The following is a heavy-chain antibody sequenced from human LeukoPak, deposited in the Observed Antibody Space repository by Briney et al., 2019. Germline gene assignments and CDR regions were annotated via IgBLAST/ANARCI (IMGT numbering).Heavy chain of an antibody. J-gene: IGHJ5*02. CDR1: GGSIKSYH. CDR3: ARDGTVATNWFDP. Sequence: PSETLSLTCTVSGGSIKSYHWSWIRQPPGKGLEWIGYIKSSGSSNYNPSLKSRVTISMDTSKNQFSLRLNSVTAADTAVYYCARDGTVATNWFDPWGQGTLVTVSS. V-gene: IGHV4-59*01. D-gene: IGHD5-12*01. CDR2: IKSSGSS.